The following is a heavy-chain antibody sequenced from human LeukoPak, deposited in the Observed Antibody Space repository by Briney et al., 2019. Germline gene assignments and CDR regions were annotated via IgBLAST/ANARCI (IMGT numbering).Heavy chain of an antibody. CDR2: IYTGGST. D-gene: IGHD5-12*01. CDR3: ARESGYDGYALPPDC. Sequence: PSETLSLTCTVSGGSISNSNYYWSWIRQPAGKGLEWIGRIYTGGSTNYNPSLKSRVTKFLDTANNKFSLRLSSVSAADTAVYYCARESGYDGYALPPDCWGQGTLVTVSS. CDR1: GGSISNSNYY. J-gene: IGHJ4*02. V-gene: IGHV4-61*02.